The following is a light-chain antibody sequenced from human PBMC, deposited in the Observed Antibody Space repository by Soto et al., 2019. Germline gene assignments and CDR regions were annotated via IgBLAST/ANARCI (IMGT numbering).Light chain of an antibody. CDR3: QQSYSSPYT. CDR2: GAA. CDR1: RDINRY. J-gene: IGKJ2*01. Sequence: DIQMTQSPSSLSASVGDRVTITCRASRDINRYLHWYQQKPGKAPNLLIYGAATLQSGVPSRFSGSGSETDFTLTISSLHPEDFATYYCQQSYSSPYTFGQGTKLEIK. V-gene: IGKV1-39*01.